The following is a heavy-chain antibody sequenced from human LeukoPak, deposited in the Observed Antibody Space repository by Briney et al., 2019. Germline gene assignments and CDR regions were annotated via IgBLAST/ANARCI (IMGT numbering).Heavy chain of an antibody. J-gene: IGHJ4*02. V-gene: IGHV1-18*01. CDR3: ARGDYYDSSVFDFDY. D-gene: IGHD3-22*01. Sequence: ASVKVSRKASGYIFTSYGISWVRQAPGQGLEWMGWISAYNGNTNYAQKLQGRVTMTTDTSTSTAHMELRSLRSDDTAVYYCARGDYYDSSVFDFDYWGQGTLVTVSS. CDR1: GYIFTSYG. CDR2: ISAYNGNT.